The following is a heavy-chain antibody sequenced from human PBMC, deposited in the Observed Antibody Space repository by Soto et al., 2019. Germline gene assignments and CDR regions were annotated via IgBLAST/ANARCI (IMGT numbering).Heavy chain of an antibody. J-gene: IGHJ6*02. D-gene: IGHD3-3*01. Sequence: GASVKVSCKASGFTFTSSAVQWVRQARGQRLEWIGWIVVGSGNTNYAQKFQERVTITRDMSTSTAYMELSSLRSEDTAVYYCAAGLYDFWSGYRPLYGMDVWGQGTTVTVSS. CDR1: GFTFTSSA. CDR2: IVVGSGNT. CDR3: AAGLYDFWSGYRPLYGMDV. V-gene: IGHV1-58*01.